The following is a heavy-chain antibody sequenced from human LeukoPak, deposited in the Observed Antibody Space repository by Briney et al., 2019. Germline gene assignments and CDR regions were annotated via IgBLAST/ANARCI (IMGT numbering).Heavy chain of an antibody. J-gene: IGHJ4*02. Sequence: ASAKVSCKASGDSFSTYVISWVRQAPGQGLEWMGGVIPMVGTANIAQKFQGRVTITADESTSTAYMEVSSLRSDDTAVYYCARGTDDYIVATTSFEYWGQRTLVTVSS. CDR3: ARGTDDYIVATTSFEY. D-gene: IGHD5-12*01. CDR1: GDSFSTYV. CDR2: VIPMVGTA. V-gene: IGHV1-69*13.